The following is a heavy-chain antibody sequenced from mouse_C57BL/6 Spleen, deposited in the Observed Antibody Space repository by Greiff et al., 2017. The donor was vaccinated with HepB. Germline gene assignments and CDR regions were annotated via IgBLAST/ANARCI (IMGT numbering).Heavy chain of an antibody. V-gene: IGHV1-15*01. CDR3: TRRDYGSSYDYYAMDY. D-gene: IGHD1-1*01. CDR1: GYTFTDYE. J-gene: IGHJ4*01. CDR2: IDPETGGT. Sequence: QVQLQQSGAELVRPGASVTLSCKASGYTFTDYEMHWVKQTPVHGLEWIGAIDPETGGTAYNQKFKGKAILTADKSSSPAYMELRSLTSEDSAVYYCTRRDYGSSYDYYAMDYWGQGTSVTVSS.